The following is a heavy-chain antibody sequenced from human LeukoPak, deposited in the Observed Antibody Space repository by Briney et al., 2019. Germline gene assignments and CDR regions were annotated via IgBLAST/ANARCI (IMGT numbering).Heavy chain of an antibody. CDR1: GDSLSNNNVA. CDR3: ATIKRGSIFGYFDF. V-gene: IGHV4-59*01. CDR2: LFDSVNT. J-gene: IGHJ4*02. Sequence: SQTLSLTCAISGDSLSNNNVAWSWIRQPPGKGLEWIAYLFDSVNTKDNPSLQSRLTLSADTSKNQFSLRLSSVTAADTAVYYCATIKRGSIFGYFDFWGQGIKVTVSS. D-gene: IGHD5-18*01.